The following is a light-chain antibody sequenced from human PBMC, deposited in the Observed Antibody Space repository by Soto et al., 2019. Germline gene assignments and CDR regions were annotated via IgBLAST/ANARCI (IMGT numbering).Light chain of an antibody. Sequence: EIVLTQSPGTPSLSPGERATLSCRAIQSVSSSYLAWYQQKPGQAPRLLIYGASSRATGIPDRFSGSGSGTDFTLTISRLEPEDFAVYYCQQYGSSPRITFGQGTRLENK. CDR3: QQYGSSPRIT. CDR1: QSVSSSY. J-gene: IGKJ5*01. CDR2: GAS. V-gene: IGKV3-20*01.